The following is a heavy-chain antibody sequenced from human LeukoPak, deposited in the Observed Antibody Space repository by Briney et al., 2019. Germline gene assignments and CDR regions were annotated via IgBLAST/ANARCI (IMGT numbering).Heavy chain of an antibody. CDR1: GFTFSSYS. Sequence: GGSLRLSCAASGFTFSSYSMNWVRQAPGKGLEWVSYISSSSSTIYYADSVKGRFTISRDNAKNSLYLQMNSLRAEDTAVYYCARDRFAHSSSWHGGWYFDLWGRGTLVTVSS. J-gene: IGHJ2*01. V-gene: IGHV3-48*04. CDR3: ARDRFAHSSSWHGGWYFDL. D-gene: IGHD6-13*01. CDR2: ISSSSSTI.